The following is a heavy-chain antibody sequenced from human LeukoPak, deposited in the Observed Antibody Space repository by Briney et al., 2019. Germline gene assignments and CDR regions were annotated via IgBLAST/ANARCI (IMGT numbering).Heavy chain of an antibody. CDR2: ISPYNGNA. J-gene: IGHJ4*02. V-gene: IGHV1-18*01. D-gene: IGHD1-26*01. CDR1: GYTFTNYG. Sequence: ASVKVSCKASGYTFTNYGISWVRQAPGQGLEWMGWISPYNGNADYAQKLQGRVTMTADTSTTTAYMELSRLRSDDTAVYYCARGGGRYSNSWGQGALVTVSS. CDR3: ARGGGRYSNS.